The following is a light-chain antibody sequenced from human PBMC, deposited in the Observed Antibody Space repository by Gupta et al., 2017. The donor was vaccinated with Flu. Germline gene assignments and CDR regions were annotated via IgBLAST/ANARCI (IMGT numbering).Light chain of an antibody. V-gene: IGKV4-1*01. CDR3: QHYYSTPFT. CDR2: WAS. Sequence: DTVMTQSPASLAGSLGERATINCKSSQSVLYSRNNKNYLAWYQQKPGLPPKLLICWASARESGVPDRFSGRGSVTYITLTIIILQAKDVAVYYCQHYYSTPFTFGHGTKVDIK. CDR1: QSVLYSRNNKNY. J-gene: IGKJ3*01.